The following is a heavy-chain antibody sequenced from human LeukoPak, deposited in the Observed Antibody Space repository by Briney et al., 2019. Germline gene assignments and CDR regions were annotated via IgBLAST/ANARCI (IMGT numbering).Heavy chain of an antibody. Sequence: ASVKVSCKASGYTFTSYDINWVRQATGQGLEWMGWMNPNSGNTSYAQKFQDRVTMTRNTSISTAYMELSSLRSEDTAVYYCARGRNIVVVTAMGYWGQGTLVTVSS. CDR1: GYTFTSYD. V-gene: IGHV1-8*01. CDR3: ARGRNIVVVTAMGY. CDR2: MNPNSGNT. D-gene: IGHD2-21*02. J-gene: IGHJ4*02.